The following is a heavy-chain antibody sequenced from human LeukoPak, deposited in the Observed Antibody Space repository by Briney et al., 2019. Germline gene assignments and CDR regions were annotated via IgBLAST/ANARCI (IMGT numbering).Heavy chain of an antibody. CDR1: GGTFSSYA. Sequence: SVKVSCKASGGTFSSYAISWVRQAPGQGLEWMGGIIPIFGTANYAQKFQGRVTITTDESTSTAYMELSSLRPEDTAVYYCARDRSSGWYGDAFDIWGQGTMVTVSS. V-gene: IGHV1-69*05. J-gene: IGHJ3*02. CDR3: ARDRSSGWYGDAFDI. D-gene: IGHD6-19*01. CDR2: IIPIFGTA.